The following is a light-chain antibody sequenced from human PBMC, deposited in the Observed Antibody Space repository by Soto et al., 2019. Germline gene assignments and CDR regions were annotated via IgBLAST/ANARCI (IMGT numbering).Light chain of an antibody. CDR2: AAS. J-gene: IGKJ1*01. Sequence: DLQLTQSPSFLSASVGDRVTITCRASQGIRGYLAWYQQKPGKAPKLLIYAASTLQSGVPSRFSGSGSGTDFTLTISCLQSEDFATYYCQQYYSYPWTFGQGTKVDIK. CDR3: QQYYSYPWT. CDR1: QGIRGY. V-gene: IGKV1-9*01.